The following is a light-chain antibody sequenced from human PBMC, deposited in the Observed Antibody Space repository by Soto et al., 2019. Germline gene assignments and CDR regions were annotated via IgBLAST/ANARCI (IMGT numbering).Light chain of an antibody. CDR3: SSYTNSGTFPYV. Sequence: QSALTQPASVSGSPGQSITISCTGTSNDVGGYNYVSWYQQHPGKAPKLMIYEVTNRPSGVSNRFSGSKSGNTASLTISGLQAEDEADYYCSSYTNSGTFPYVFGTGTKVTVL. CDR1: SNDVGGYNY. CDR2: EVT. J-gene: IGLJ1*01. V-gene: IGLV2-14*01.